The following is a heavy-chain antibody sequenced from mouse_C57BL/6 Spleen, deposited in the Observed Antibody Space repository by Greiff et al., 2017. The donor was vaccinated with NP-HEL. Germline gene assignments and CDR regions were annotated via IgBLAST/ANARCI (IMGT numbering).Heavy chain of an antibody. Sequence: EVQLQQSGPELVKPGASVKISCKASGYTFTDYYMNWVKQSHGKSLEWIGDINPNNGGTSYNQKFKGKATLTVDKSSSTAYMELRSLTSEDSAVYYCARDYYSIFDYWGQGTTLTVSS. V-gene: IGHV1-26*01. D-gene: IGHD2-5*01. CDR1: GYTFTDYY. CDR3: ARDYYSIFDY. CDR2: INPNNGGT. J-gene: IGHJ2*01.